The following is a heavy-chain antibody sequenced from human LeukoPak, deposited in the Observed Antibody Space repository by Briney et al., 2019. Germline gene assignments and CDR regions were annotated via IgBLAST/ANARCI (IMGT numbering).Heavy chain of an antibody. CDR3: ARHYGYSYPFDY. J-gene: IGHJ4*02. V-gene: IGHV4-59*08. Sequence: SETLSLTRTVSGGSISSYYWSWIRQPPGKGLEWMGYIYYSGSTNYNPSPKSRGTISVDTSKNQFSLKLSSVTAADTAVYYCARHYGYSYPFDYWGQGTLVTVSS. D-gene: IGHD5-18*01. CDR2: IYYSGST. CDR1: GGSISSYY.